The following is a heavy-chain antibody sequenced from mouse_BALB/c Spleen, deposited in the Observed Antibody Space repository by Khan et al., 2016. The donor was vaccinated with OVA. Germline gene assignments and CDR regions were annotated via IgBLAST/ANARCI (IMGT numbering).Heavy chain of an antibody. CDR2: ISFGSATI. CDR3: ARSMITTWGFDV. Sequence: EVELVESGGGLVQPGGSRKLSFAASGFTFSSFGMHWVRQAPEKGLEWVAYISFGSATIYYADQVKGRFTFSRDTPKTTLFLQMTSLTSTDTAIYYCARSMITTWGFDVWGAGTTVTVPA. V-gene: IGHV5-17*02. J-gene: IGHJ1*01. D-gene: IGHD2-4*01. CDR1: GFTFSSFG.